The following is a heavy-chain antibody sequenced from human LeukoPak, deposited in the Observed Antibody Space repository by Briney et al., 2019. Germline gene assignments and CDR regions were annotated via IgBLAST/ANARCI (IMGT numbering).Heavy chain of an antibody. D-gene: IGHD1-26*01. CDR1: GGTFSSYA. CDR2: IIPIFGTA. Sequence: ASVKVSCKASGGTFSSYAISWVRQAPGQGLEWMGGIIPIFGTANYAQKSQGRVTITADESTSTAYMELSSLRSEDTAVYYCAREWELAFDIWGQGTMVTVSS. V-gene: IGHV1-69*13. CDR3: AREWELAFDI. J-gene: IGHJ3*02.